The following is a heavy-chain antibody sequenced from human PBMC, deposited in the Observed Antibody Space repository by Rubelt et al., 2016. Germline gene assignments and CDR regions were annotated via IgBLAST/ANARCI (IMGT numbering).Heavy chain of an antibody. CDR3: ARKGACSGGSCFYYYYYMDV. V-gene: IGHV3-21*01. Sequence: EVQLVESGGGLVQPGRSLRLSCAASGFTFSSYSMNWVRQAPGKGLQWVSSISSSGTYIYYADSLKGRFTISRDNAKNSLYLQMNSLRVEDTAVYYCARKGACSGGSCFYYYYYMDVWGKGTTVTVSS. J-gene: IGHJ6*03. CDR2: ISSSGTYI. D-gene: IGHD2-15*01. CDR1: GFTFSSYS.